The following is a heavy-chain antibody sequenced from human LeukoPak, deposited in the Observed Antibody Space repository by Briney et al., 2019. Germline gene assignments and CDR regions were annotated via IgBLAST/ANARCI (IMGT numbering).Heavy chain of an antibody. V-gene: IGHV4-39*01. D-gene: IGHD5-24*01. CDR1: GGSIRSSGYY. J-gene: IGHJ4*02. CDR2: INYSGTT. CDR3: ARLRDGRWLLEY. Sequence: ETLSLTCTASGGSIRSSGYYWGWIRQPPGKGLEWIASINYSGTTYYNPSLKSRVTISEDRSKNQFSLKLSSVTAADTAVYYCARLRDGRWLLEYWGQGTLVTVSS.